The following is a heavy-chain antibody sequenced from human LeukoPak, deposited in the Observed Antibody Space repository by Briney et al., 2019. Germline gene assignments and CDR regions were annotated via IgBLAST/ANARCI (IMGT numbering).Heavy chain of an antibody. CDR1: GGSISSGSYY. D-gene: IGHD2-8*01. V-gene: IGHV4-61*02. CDR2: IYTSGGA. CDR3: ATALGYCSNGVCYPGAFDI. J-gene: IGHJ3*02. Sequence: SQTLSLTCTVSGGSISSGSYYWSWIRQPAGKGLEWIGRIYTSGGADYNPSLKSRVTISVDTSKNQFSLKLSSVTAADTAVYYCATALGYCSNGVCYPGAFDIWGQGTMVTVSS.